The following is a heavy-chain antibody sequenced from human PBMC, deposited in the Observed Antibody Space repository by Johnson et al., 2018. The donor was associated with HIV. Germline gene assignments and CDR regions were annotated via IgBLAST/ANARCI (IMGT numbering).Heavy chain of an antibody. D-gene: IGHD1-26*01. CDR3: VTADRGSA. CDR2: IKQDGSEK. Sequence: VQLVESGGGLVQPGRSLRLSCAASGFTFSSYWMSWVRQAPGKGLEWVANIKQDGSEKYYVDSVKGRFTISRDNAKNSLYLQMNSLRDEDTAVYYCVTADRGSAWGQGTTVTVSS. CDR1: GFTFSSYW. V-gene: IGHV3-7*03. J-gene: IGHJ3*01.